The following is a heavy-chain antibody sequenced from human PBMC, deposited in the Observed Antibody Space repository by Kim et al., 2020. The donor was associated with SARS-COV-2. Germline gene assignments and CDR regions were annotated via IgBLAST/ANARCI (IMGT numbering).Heavy chain of an antibody. Sequence: ANSRKGRFTIARDNSKHTLYLQMNSLRAEDTAVYYCASSSWSYYYYYMDVWGKGTTVTVSS. CDR3: ASSSWSYYYYYMDV. J-gene: IGHJ6*03. D-gene: IGHD6-13*01. V-gene: IGHV3-30*01.